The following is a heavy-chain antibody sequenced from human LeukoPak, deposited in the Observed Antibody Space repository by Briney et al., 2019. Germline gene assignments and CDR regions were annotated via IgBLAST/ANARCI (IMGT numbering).Heavy chain of an antibody. CDR3: ARSRGSYFDY. CDR1: GGSFSGYY. Sequence: SETLCLTCAVYGGSFSGYYWSWIRQPPGKGLEWIGEINHSGSTNYNPSLKSRVTISVDTSKNQFSLKLSSVTAADTAVYYCARSRGSYFDYWGQGTLVTVSS. V-gene: IGHV4-34*01. D-gene: IGHD1-26*01. CDR2: INHSGST. J-gene: IGHJ4*02.